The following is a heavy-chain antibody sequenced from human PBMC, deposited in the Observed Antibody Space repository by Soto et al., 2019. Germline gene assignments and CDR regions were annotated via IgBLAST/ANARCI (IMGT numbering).Heavy chain of an antibody. J-gene: IGHJ4*02. CDR2: IYTSGST. D-gene: IGHD3-22*01. CDR3: ARMRLHYYDSSGYALDY. CDR1: GGSISSYY. Sequence: SETLSLTCTVSGGSISSYYWGWIRQPAGKGLEWIGRIYTSGSTNYNPSLKSRVTMSVDTSKNQFSLKLSSVTAADTAVYYCARMRLHYYDSSGYALDYWGQGTLVTVSS. V-gene: IGHV4-4*07.